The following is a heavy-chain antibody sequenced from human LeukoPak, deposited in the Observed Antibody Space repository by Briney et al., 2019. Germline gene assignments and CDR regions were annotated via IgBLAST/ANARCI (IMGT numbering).Heavy chain of an antibody. Sequence: ASVKVSCKASGYTFTGYYMHWVRQAPRQGLEWMGWINPNSGGTNYAQKFQGRVTMTRDTSISTAYMELSRLRSDDTAVYYCAGVVVAATNNWFDPWGQGTLVTVSS. CDR3: AGVVVAATNNWFDP. CDR1: GYTFTGYY. CDR2: INPNSGGT. J-gene: IGHJ5*02. D-gene: IGHD2-15*01. V-gene: IGHV1-2*02.